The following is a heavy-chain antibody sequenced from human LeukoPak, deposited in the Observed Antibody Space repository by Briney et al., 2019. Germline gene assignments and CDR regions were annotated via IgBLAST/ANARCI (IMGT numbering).Heavy chain of an antibody. J-gene: IGHJ4*02. V-gene: IGHV1-69*05. D-gene: IGHD5-24*01. CDR3: ASQGSRDGYNYPLFR. CDR1: GGTFSSYA. CDR2: IIPIFGTA. Sequence: ASVKVSCKASGGTFSSYAISWVRQAPGQGLEWMGGIIPIFGTANYAQKFQGGVTITTDESTSTAYMELSSLRSEDTAVYYCASQGSRDGYNYPLFRWGQGTLVTVSS.